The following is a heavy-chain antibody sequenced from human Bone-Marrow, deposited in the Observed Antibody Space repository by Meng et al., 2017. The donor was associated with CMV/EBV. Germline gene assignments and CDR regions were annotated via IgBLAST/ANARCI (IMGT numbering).Heavy chain of an antibody. V-gene: IGHV3-72*01. D-gene: IGHD6-19*01. CDR1: GFTFSSYS. J-gene: IGHJ6*02. Sequence: GGSLRLSCAASGFTFSSYSMNWVRQAPGRGLEWVGEIKKKADSYTTHYAASVKGRFTISRDDSKNSLYLQMNSLKTEDSAVYYCADLAEAFGMDVWGQGTTVTVSS. CDR2: IKKKADSYTT. CDR3: ADLAEAFGMDV.